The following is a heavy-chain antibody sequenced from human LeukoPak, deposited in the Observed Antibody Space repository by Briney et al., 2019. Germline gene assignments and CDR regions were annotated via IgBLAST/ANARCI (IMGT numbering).Heavy chain of an antibody. CDR1: GYTFTGYY. CDR3: ARRYCSSTSCYTNWFDP. V-gene: IGHV1-2*02. Sequence: GASVKVSCKAFGYTFTGYYMHWVRQAPGQGLEWMGWINPNSGGTNYAQKFQGRVTMARDTSISTAYMELSRLRSDDTAVYYCARRYCSSTSCYTNWFDPWGQGTLVTVSS. D-gene: IGHD2-2*02. J-gene: IGHJ5*02. CDR2: INPNSGGT.